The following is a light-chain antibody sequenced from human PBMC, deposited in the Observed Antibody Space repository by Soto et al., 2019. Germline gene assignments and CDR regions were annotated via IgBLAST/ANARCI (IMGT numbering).Light chain of an antibody. CDR1: HSVASN. Sequence: VMTQSPDTLSVSPGERATLSCRASHSVASNLAWFQQRPGQAPRLLIFHASTRATGIPTRFSGSGSGTEFTLTISSLQSEDFAVYYCQQYDNWPPYTFGQGTKLEIK. CDR2: HAS. J-gene: IGKJ2*01. CDR3: QQYDNWPPYT. V-gene: IGKV3-15*01.